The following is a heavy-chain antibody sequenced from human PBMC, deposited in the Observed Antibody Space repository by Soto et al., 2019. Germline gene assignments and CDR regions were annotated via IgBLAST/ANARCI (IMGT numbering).Heavy chain of an antibody. V-gene: IGHV1-18*01. J-gene: IGHJ4*02. CDR3: ARYLPPVDY. CDR1: GYTFSSYH. Sequence: QIQLVQSGAEVKKPGASVKVSCKASGYTFSSYHITWLRQAPGQGLEWMGWISAYNGNTNYAQNLQGRVTMTTDPSTSTAYMELRSLRSDDTAVYYCARYLPPVDYWGQGTLVTVSS. CDR2: ISAYNGNT.